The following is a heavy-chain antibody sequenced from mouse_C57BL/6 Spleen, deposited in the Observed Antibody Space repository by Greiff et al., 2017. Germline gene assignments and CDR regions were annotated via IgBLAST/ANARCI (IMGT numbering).Heavy chain of an antibody. CDR1: GFTFSDYY. Sequence: EVKLVESEGGLVQPGSSMKLSCTASGFTFSDYYMAWVRQVPEKSLEWVANINYDGSSTYYLDSLKSRFIISRDNAKNILYLQMSSLKSEDTATYYCARDRGLPYAMDYWGQGTSVTVSS. D-gene: IGHD2-2*01. CDR2: INYDGSST. J-gene: IGHJ4*01. V-gene: IGHV5-16*01. CDR3: ARDRGLPYAMDY.